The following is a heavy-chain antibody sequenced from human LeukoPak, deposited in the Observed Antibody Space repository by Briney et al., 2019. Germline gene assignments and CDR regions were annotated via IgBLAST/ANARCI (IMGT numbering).Heavy chain of an antibody. CDR3: ASPPRGDCSGGSCYDY. D-gene: IGHD2-15*01. J-gene: IGHJ4*02. CDR2: ISSSGSTI. V-gene: IGHV3-48*03. Sequence: GSSLRLSCAASGFTFSSYEMNWVRQAPGKGLEWVSYISSSGSTIYYADSVKGRFTISRDNAKNSLYLQMNNLRAEDTAVYYCASPPRGDCSGGSCYDYWGQGTLVTVSS. CDR1: GFTFSSYE.